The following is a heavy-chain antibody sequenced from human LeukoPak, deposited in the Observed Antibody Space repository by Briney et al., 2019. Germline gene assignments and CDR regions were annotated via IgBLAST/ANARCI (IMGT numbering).Heavy chain of an antibody. CDR3: VSQYCSGGSCFSH. CDR2: ISSSSSNI. Sequence: GGSLRLSCAASGFAFNGHGMNWVRQAPAKGLEWVSYISSSSSNIYSADFVKGRFSISRDNAKNSVYLQMNSLRDEDTAVYYCVSQYCSGGSCFSHWGQGTLVTVSS. J-gene: IGHJ4*02. D-gene: IGHD2-15*01. CDR1: GFAFNGHG. V-gene: IGHV3-48*02.